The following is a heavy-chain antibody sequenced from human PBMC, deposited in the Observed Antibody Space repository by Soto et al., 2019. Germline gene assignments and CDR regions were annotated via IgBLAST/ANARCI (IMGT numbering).Heavy chain of an antibody. D-gene: IGHD3-3*01. J-gene: IGHJ6*03. CDR3: TTVPSTGDVWSGYYYYYYMDV. CDR1: GFTFSNAW. Sequence: GGSLRLSCAASGFTFSNAWMSWVRQAPGKGLEWVGRIKSKTDGGTTDYAAPVKGRFTISRDDSKNTLYLQMNSLKTEDTAVDYCTTVPSTGDVWSGYYYYYYMDVWGKGTTVTVSS. CDR2: IKSKTDGGTT. V-gene: IGHV3-15*01.